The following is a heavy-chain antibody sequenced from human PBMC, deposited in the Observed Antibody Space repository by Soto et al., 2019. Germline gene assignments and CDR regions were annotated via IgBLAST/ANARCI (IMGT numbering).Heavy chain of an antibody. Sequence: PSETLSLTCAVSGGSISSGGYSWSWIRQPPGKGLEWIGYIYHSGSTYHNPSLKSRVTISVDRSKNQFSLKLSSVTAADTAVYYCARAIRTTVAYFDYWGQGTLVTVSS. CDR3: ARAIRTTVAYFDY. D-gene: IGHD4-17*01. V-gene: IGHV4-30-2*01. CDR2: IYHSGST. CDR1: GGSISSGGYS. J-gene: IGHJ4*02.